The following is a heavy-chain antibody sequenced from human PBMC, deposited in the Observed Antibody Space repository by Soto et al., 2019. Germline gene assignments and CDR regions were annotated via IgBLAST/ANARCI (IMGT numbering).Heavy chain of an antibody. V-gene: IGHV3-30-3*01. D-gene: IGHD6-13*01. CDR1: GFTFSSYA. J-gene: IGHJ6*02. CDR3: AREQQQLVYYYYYGMDV. CDR2: ISYDGGNK. Sequence: PGGSLRLSCAASGFTFSSYAMHWVRQAPGKGLEWVAVISYDGGNKYYADSVKGRFTISRDNSKNTLYLQMNSLRAEDTAVYYCAREQQQLVYYYYYGMDVWGQGTTVTVSS.